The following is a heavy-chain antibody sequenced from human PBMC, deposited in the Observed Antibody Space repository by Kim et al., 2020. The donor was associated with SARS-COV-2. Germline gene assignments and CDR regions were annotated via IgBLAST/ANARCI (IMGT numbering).Heavy chain of an antibody. J-gene: IGHJ4*02. D-gene: IGHD5-12*01. Sequence: ASVKVSCKASGYTFTSYGISWVRQAPGQGLEWMGWISAYNGNTNYAQKLQGRVTMTTDTSTSTAYMELRSLRSDDTAVYYCAREWRDGYNFGQYDCWGQGTLVTVSS. CDR1: GYTFTSYG. CDR2: ISAYNGNT. V-gene: IGHV1-18*01. CDR3: AREWRDGYNFGQYDC.